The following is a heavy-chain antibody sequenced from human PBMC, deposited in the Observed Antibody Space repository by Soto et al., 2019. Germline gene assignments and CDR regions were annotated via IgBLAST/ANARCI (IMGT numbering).Heavy chain of an antibody. CDR1: GVTFSNAW. V-gene: IGHV3-15*01. CDR2: IKSKTNGETT. J-gene: IGHJ5*02. Sequence: PGGSLSLSCAASGVTFSNAWMSWVRQAPGKGLEWVGRIKSKTNGETTDYAAPVKDRFTISRDDSINTLYLQMNSLKTEDTAVYYCTTDDPWGQGTLVTVSS. CDR3: TTDDP.